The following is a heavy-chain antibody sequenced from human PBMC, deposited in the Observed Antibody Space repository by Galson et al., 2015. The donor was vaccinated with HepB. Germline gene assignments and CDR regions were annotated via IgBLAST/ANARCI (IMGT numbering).Heavy chain of an antibody. V-gene: IGHV4-39*01. D-gene: IGHD6-13*01. CDR1: GGSISSSLYY. Sequence: SETLSLTCTVSGGSISSSLYYWGWIRQPPGEGLEWIGSIYYTGSTYYNPSLKSRVTIAVDTSKNQFSLKVSSVTAADTAVYFCAGQPGDRSFWYWFAPWGQGTLVAVSS. CDR2: IYYTGST. J-gene: IGHJ5*02. CDR3: AGQPGDRSFWYWFAP.